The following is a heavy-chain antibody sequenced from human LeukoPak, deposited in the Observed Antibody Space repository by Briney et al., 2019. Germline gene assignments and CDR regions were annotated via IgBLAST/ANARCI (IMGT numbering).Heavy chain of an antibody. CDR2: IRSKANSYAT. J-gene: IGHJ5*02. CDR1: GFIFSGSA. V-gene: IGHV3-73*01. Sequence: GGSLRLSCTASGFIFSGSAMHWVRQASGKGLEWVGRIRSKANSYATTYGASVKGRFTISRGDSKNTAYLQMNSLKTEDTAVYYCARHRYSTSSENWFDPWGQGTLVTVSS. CDR3: ARHRYSTSSENWFDP. D-gene: IGHD6-6*01.